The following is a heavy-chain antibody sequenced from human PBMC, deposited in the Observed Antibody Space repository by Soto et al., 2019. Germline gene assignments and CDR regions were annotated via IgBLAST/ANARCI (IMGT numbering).Heavy chain of an antibody. CDR1: GLSLSGYA. D-gene: IGHD1-26*01. Sequence: EVQLMESGGGLVQPGESLRLSCVVSGLSLSGYALSWVRQAPGKRLEWVSAVSGSGGTTYYADSVKGRFTISRDNSKNTLYLQMNGLRVEDTAKYFCAKDGRRVGPTLNWLDSWGQGTQVTVTS. CDR3: AKDGRRVGPTLNWLDS. V-gene: IGHV3-23*01. J-gene: IGHJ5*01. CDR2: VSGSGGTT.